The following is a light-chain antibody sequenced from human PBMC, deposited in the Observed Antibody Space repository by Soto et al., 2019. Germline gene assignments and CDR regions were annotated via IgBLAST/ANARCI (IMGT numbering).Light chain of an antibody. CDR3: QQYEDLSLT. V-gene: IGKV1-33*01. Sequence: DIQLTQSPSSLSASVGDRVTITCQASQDINNYLNWYQQKPGKAPKLLIFDASSVETGVPSRFSGSGSGTHFTFTISSLKPEDITTYHCQQYEDLSLTFGGGTRVQLK. CDR1: QDINNY. J-gene: IGKJ4*01. CDR2: DAS.